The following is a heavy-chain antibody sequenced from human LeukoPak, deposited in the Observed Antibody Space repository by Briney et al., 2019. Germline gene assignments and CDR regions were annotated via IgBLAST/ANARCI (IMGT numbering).Heavy chain of an antibody. CDR2: IYYSGST. Sequence: PSETLSLTCTVSGGSISSSSYYWGWIRQPPGKGLEWIGSIYYSGSTYYNPSLKSRVTISVDTSKNQFSLKLSSVTAADTAVYYCAGPNYYYYGMDVWGQGTTVTVSS. D-gene: IGHD3/OR15-3a*01. J-gene: IGHJ6*02. V-gene: IGHV4-39*07. CDR1: GGSISSSSYY. CDR3: AGPNYYYYGMDV.